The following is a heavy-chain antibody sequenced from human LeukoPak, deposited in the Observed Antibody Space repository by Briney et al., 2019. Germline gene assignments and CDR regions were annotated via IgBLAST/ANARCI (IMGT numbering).Heavy chain of an antibody. D-gene: IGHD6-19*01. V-gene: IGHV4-59*08. Sequence: PSETLSLTCTVSGGSISSYYWSWIRQPPGKGLEWIGYTYYSGSSNYNPSLKSRVTISVDTSKNQFSLKLSSVTAADTAVYYCARHSSDYYFDYWGQGTLVTVSS. CDR2: TYYSGSS. CDR3: ARHSSDYYFDY. CDR1: GGSISSYY. J-gene: IGHJ4*02.